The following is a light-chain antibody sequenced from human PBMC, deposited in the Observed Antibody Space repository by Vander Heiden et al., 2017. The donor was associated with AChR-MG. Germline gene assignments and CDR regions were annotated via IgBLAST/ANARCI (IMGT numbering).Light chain of an antibody. CDR1: TGAVTSGHY. Sequence: QAVVPQAPSLTVSPGGTVTLTCGPSTGAVTSGHYPYWFQQKPGQAPRTLIYDTSNKHSWTPARFSGSLLGGKAALTLSGAQPEDEAEYYCLLSYSGARWVFGGGTKLTVL. J-gene: IGLJ3*02. V-gene: IGLV7-46*01. CDR3: LLSYSGARWV. CDR2: DTS.